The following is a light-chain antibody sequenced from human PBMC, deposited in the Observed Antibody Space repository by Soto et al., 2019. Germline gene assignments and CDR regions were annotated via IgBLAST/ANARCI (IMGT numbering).Light chain of an antibody. CDR1: SSDVGLYDY. CDR2: EVT. CDR3: SSYGGNSNYV. Sequence: GSPGQSVTISCTGTSSDVGLYDYVSWYQQHPGKVPKLLIYEVTQRPSGVPDRFSGSKSGNTASLTVSGLQAEDEADYYCSSYGGNSNYVFGTGTKVTVL. V-gene: IGLV2-8*01. J-gene: IGLJ1*01.